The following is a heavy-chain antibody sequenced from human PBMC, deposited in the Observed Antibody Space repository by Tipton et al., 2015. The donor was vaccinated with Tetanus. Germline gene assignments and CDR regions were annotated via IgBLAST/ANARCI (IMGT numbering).Heavy chain of an antibody. J-gene: IGHJ4*02. CDR1: GGSISSGGYY. CDR2: IYYSGST. V-gene: IGHV4-31*03. Sequence: TLSLTCTVSGGSISSGGYYWSWIRQHPGKGLEWIGDIYYSGSTYYNPSLKSRVTLSVDTSKNQFSLKLSSATAADTAVYYCARDQARGARGWNYFDYWGQGTLVTVSS. CDR3: ARDQARGARGWNYFDY. D-gene: IGHD1-26*01.